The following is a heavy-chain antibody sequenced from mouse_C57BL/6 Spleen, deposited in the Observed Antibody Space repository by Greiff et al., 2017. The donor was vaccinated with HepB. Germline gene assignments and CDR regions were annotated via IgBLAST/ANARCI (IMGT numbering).Heavy chain of an antibody. Sequence: EVKLVESGPGLVKPSQSLSLTCSVTGYSITSGYYWNWIRQFPGNKLEWMGYISYDGSNNYNPSLKNRISITRDTSKNQFFLKLNSVTTEDTATYYCARTDGSTEFDYWGQGTTLTVSS. CDR2: ISYDGSN. CDR1: GYSITSGYY. J-gene: IGHJ2*01. CDR3: ARTDGSTEFDY. V-gene: IGHV3-6*01. D-gene: IGHD2-3*01.